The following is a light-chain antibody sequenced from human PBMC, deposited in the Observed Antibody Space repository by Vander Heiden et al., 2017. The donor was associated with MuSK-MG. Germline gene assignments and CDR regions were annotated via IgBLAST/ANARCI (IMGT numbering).Light chain of an antibody. CDR2: DVS. V-gene: IGLV2-11*01. CDR3: SSFAGDSVV. CDR1: SSDVGGYDH. Sequence: QSAPTQPRSVSGSPGQSVTIPCTGTSSDVGGYDHVSWYQQHPGKAPKLLIFDVSNRPSVVPDRFSGSKSGNTASLTISGLQAEDDGDYYCSSFAGDSVVFGGGTRLTVL. J-gene: IGLJ2*01.